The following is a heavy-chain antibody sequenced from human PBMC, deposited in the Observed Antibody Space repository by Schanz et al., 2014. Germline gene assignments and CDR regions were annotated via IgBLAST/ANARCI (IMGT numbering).Heavy chain of an antibody. CDR3: VREENYPSFLGYYYYMDV. CDR2: ISHDGNNK. J-gene: IGHJ6*03. CDR1: GFAFRSYA. D-gene: IGHD3-10*01. V-gene: IGHV3-30-3*01. Sequence: ESGGGLVQPGGSLRLSCAASGFAFRSYAMHWVRQAPGKGLEWAALISHDGNNKHYVDSVEGRFTISRDNSKSMLFLEMSSLRVEDTAVYYCVREENYPSFLGYYYYMDVWGKGTSVTVSS.